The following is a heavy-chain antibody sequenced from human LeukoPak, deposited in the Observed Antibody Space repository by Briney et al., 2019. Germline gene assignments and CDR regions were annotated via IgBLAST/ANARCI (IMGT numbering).Heavy chain of an antibody. CDR2: IYYSGST. CDR3: ARGCSAGTPHNWFDP. D-gene: IGHD6-13*01. V-gene: IGHV4-59*01. J-gene: IGHJ5*02. CDR1: GGSISGYY. Sequence: SESLSLTCTVSGGSISGYYWSWIRQPRGKGLEWIGYIYYSGSTNYNPSLKSRVTISVDTSKNQFSLKLSSVTAADTAVYYCARGCSAGTPHNWFDPWGQGTLVTVSS.